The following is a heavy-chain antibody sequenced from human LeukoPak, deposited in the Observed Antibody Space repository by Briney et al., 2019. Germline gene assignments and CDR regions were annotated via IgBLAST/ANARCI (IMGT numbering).Heavy chain of an antibody. D-gene: IGHD3-3*01. CDR2: INPQSGGT. CDR1: GYSFTDYY. J-gene: IGHJ4*02. CDR3: ARKFYDDLSGYPALGH. V-gene: IGHV1-2*02. Sequence: GASVKVSCKASGYSFTDYYMHWVRQAPGQGLEWVGCINPQSGGTEYAPKFQDSVTLTRDTSLNTAFLDLNRLTSGDTAVYYCARKFYDDLSGYPALGHWGQGTLIIVSS.